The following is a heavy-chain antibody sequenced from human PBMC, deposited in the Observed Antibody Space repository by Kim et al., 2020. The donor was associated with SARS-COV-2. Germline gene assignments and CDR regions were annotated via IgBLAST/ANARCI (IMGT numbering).Heavy chain of an antibody. J-gene: IGHJ5*02. D-gene: IGHD3-10*01. CDR2: MNPNSGNT. CDR3: ARARANYYGSGSTVDWFDP. CDR1: GYTFTSYD. Sequence: ASVKVSCKASGYTFTSYDINWVRQATGQGLEWMGWMNPNSGNTGYAQKFQGRVTMTRNTSISTAYMELSSLRSEDTAVYYCARARANYYGSGSTVDWFDPWGQGTLVTVSS. V-gene: IGHV1-8*01.